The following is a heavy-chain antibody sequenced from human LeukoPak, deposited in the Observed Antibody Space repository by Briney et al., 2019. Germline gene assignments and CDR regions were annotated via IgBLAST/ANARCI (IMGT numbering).Heavy chain of an antibody. Sequence: GGSLRLSCAASGFTFSDYYMSWIRQAPGKGLELVSYISSSCSTIYYADSLKGRFTISRDNAKNSLYLQMNSLRAEDTAVYYCARGAASTEYFQHWGQGTLVTVSS. CDR1: GFTFSDYY. CDR2: ISSSCSTI. D-gene: IGHD6-25*01. V-gene: IGHV3-11*01. J-gene: IGHJ1*01. CDR3: ARGAASTEYFQH.